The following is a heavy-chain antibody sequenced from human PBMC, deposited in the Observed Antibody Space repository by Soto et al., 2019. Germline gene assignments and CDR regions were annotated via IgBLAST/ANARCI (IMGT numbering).Heavy chain of an antibody. V-gene: IGHV3-11*06. CDR1: GFTFSDYY. CDR3: ARVSRRYYYGSGSYAENDAFDI. J-gene: IGHJ3*02. CDR2: ISSSSSYT. D-gene: IGHD3-10*01. Sequence: PGGSLRLSCAASGFTFSDYYMSWIRQAPGKGLEWVSYISSSSSYTNYADSVKGRFTISRDNAKNSLYLQMNSLRAEDTAVYYCARVSRRYYYGSGSYAENDAFDIWGQGTMVTVSS.